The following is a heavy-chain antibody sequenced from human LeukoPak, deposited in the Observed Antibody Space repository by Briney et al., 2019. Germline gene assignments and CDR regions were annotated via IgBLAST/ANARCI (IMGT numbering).Heavy chain of an antibody. CDR3: ARARRLWELENWFDP. V-gene: IGHV1-18*01. D-gene: IGHD1-26*01. Sequence: ASVKVSCKSSGYTFRSYTIVWVRQAPGQGLEGMGWISVYDGNTNYAQGLQGRVTMTTDTSTNTAYLELRSLRSDDTAVFYCARARRLWELENWFDPWGQGTLVTVSS. CDR2: ISVYDGNT. J-gene: IGHJ5*02. CDR1: GYTFRSYT.